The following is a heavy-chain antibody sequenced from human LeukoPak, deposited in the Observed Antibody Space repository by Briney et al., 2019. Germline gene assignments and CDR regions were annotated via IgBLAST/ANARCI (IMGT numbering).Heavy chain of an antibody. Sequence: SETLSLTCAVYGGSFSGYYWSWIRQPPGKGLEWIGEINHSGSTNYNPSLKSRVTISVDTSKNQFSLKLSSVIAADTAVYYCARGRRAVAGTYFDYWGQGTLVTVSS. J-gene: IGHJ4*02. CDR2: INHSGST. CDR3: ARGRRAVAGTYFDY. D-gene: IGHD6-19*01. CDR1: GGSFSGYY. V-gene: IGHV4-34*01.